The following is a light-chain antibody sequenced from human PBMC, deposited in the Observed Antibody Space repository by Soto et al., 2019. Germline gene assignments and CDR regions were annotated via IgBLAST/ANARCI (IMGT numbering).Light chain of an antibody. CDR3: QQYNNWPRT. CDR2: GAT. V-gene: IGKV3-15*01. Sequence: EIVLTQCPGTLSLSPVERATPSCRASQSLSNNYLAWYQQKPGQAPRLLIHGATTRATGIPARFSGSGSGTEFTLTISSLQSEDFAVYYCQQYNNWPRTFGQGTKVDIK. CDR1: QSLSNN. J-gene: IGKJ1*01.